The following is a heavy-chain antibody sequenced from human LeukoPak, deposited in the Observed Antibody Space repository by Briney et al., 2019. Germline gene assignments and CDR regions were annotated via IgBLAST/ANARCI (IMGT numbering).Heavy chain of an antibody. Sequence: SETLSLTCTVSGGSISSRIYYWGWVRQPPGKGLEWIGNIYYSGSTFYNPALKSRVTISVDTSKNQFSLKLSSVTAADTAVYYCATHSSGFIYYFDYWGQGTLVTVSS. J-gene: IGHJ4*02. V-gene: IGHV4-39*01. CDR3: ATHSSGFIYYFDY. CDR1: GGSISSRIYY. D-gene: IGHD6-19*01. CDR2: IYYSGST.